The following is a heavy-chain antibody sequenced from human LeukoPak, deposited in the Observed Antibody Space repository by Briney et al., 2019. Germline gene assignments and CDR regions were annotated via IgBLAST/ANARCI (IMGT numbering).Heavy chain of an antibody. CDR3: ARRSEQWLVHYYFDY. V-gene: IGHV4-38-2*01. D-gene: IGHD6-19*01. J-gene: IGHJ4*02. Sequence: SETLSLTCAVSGYSISSGYYWGWIRQPPGKGLEWIGSIYHSGSTYYNPSLKSRVTISVDTSKNQFSLKLSSVTATDTAVYYCARRSEQWLVHYYFDYWGQGTLVTVSS. CDR1: GYSISSGYY. CDR2: IYHSGST.